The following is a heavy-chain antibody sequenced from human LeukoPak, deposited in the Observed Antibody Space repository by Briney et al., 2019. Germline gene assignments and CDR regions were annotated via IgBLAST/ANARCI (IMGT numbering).Heavy chain of an antibody. CDR3: ARDRVAARQWGYYYYMGV. V-gene: IGHV3-48*04. CDR1: GFTFSSYS. CDR2: ISSSSSTI. J-gene: IGHJ6*03. D-gene: IGHD6-6*01. Sequence: GGSLRLSCAASGFTFSSYSMNWVRQAPGKGLEWVSYISSSSSTIYYADSVKGRFTISRDNAKNSLYLQMNSLRAEDTAVYYCARDRVAARQWGYYYYMGVWGKGTTVTVSS.